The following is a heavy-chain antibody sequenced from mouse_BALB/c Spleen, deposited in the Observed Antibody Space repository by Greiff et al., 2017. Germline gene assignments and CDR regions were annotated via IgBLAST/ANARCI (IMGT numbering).Heavy chain of an antibody. CDR2: IDPANGNT. V-gene: IGHV14-3*02. CDR3: ARHGNFDY. J-gene: IGHJ2*01. D-gene: IGHD1-1*01. CDR1: GFNIKDTY. Sequence: EVQVVESGAELVKPGASVKLSCTASGFNIKDTYMHWVKQRPEQGLEWIGRIDPANGNTKYDPKFQGKATITADTSSNTAYLQLSSLTSEDTAVYYCARHGNFDYWGQGTTRTVSS.